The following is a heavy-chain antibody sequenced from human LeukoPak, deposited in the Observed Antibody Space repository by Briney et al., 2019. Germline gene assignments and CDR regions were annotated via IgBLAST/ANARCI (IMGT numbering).Heavy chain of an antibody. CDR3: ARESEGGTGTSCPDY. CDR2: IQSNGRNK. CDR1: GFIFSSDD. V-gene: IGHV3-33*05. Sequence: GGSLRLSCAASGFIFSSDDMNWVRQAPGKGLEWVAGIQSNGRNKYYVDSVKGRFAISRDNSKSTLYLQVNSLRVEDTALYYCARESEGGTGTSCPDYWGQGTLVTVSS. J-gene: IGHJ4*02. D-gene: IGHD2-2*01.